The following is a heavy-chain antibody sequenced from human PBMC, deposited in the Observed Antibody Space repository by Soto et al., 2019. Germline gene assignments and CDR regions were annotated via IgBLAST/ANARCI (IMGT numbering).Heavy chain of an antibody. V-gene: IGHV3-48*03. CDR1: GFTFSNFE. D-gene: IGHD2-2*01. J-gene: IGHJ6*02. CDR3: ARAECSTPNCLTAYYSYGLDV. Sequence: LRLSCAASGFTFSNFEMHWVRQAPGKGLEWVSYINTAGSTKYYAESVKGRFTISRDNARNSLFLQMNSLRAEDTAVHYCARAECSTPNCLTAYYSYGLDVWGQGTTVTVSS. CDR2: INTAGSTK.